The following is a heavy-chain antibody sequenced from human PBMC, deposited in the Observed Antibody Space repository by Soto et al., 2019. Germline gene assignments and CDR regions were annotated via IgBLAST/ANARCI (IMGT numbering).Heavy chain of an antibody. CDR1: GFIFSSYS. J-gene: IGHJ6*02. CDR2: ISISSSYI. Sequence: GGSLRLSCAASGFIFSSYSMNWVRQAPGKGLEWVSSISISSSYIYYADSVKGRFTISRDNAKNSLYLQMNSLRAEDTAVYYCARDLDYYGSGSYYNPYYYGMDVWGQGTTVTVSS. CDR3: ARDLDYYGSGSYYNPYYYGMDV. V-gene: IGHV3-21*01. D-gene: IGHD3-10*01.